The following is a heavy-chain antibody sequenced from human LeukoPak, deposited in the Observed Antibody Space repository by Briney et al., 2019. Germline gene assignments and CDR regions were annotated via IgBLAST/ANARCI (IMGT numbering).Heavy chain of an antibody. Sequence: GTSVKVSCKASGFTFTNSAMQWVRQARGQRLEWIGWIVVGSGNTNYAQKFQERVTITRDMSTSTAYMELSSLRSEDTAVYYCFTVTTGVPNAFDIWGQGTMVTVSS. J-gene: IGHJ3*02. D-gene: IGHD4-17*01. CDR1: GFTFTNSA. CDR2: IVVGSGNT. CDR3: FTVTTGVPNAFDI. V-gene: IGHV1-58*02.